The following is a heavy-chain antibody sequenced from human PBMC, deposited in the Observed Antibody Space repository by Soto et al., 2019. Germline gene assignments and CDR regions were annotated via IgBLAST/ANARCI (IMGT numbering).Heavy chain of an antibody. Sequence: PSGSLRLSCAASGVTISSYAMHWVRKAPGKGLEWVAVISYHGSNKYYADSVKGRFTISRDNSKNTLYLQMNSLRAEDTAVYYCASERDRGYSGYHPGGLGYWGHGTLVTVSS. CDR2: ISYHGSNK. CDR3: ASERDRGYSGYHPGGLGY. V-gene: IGHV3-30-3*01. CDR1: GVTISSYA. J-gene: IGHJ4*01. D-gene: IGHD5-12*01.